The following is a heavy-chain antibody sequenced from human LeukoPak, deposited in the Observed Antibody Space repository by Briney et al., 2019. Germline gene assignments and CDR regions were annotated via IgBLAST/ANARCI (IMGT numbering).Heavy chain of an antibody. J-gene: IGHJ4*02. V-gene: IGHV4-59*01. CDR2: IYYSGST. CDR3: ARDHGYQRXFDX. D-gene: IGHD2-2*03. Sequence: SETLSLTCTVSGGSISSYYWSWIRQPPGKGLEWIGYIYYSGSTNYNPSLKSRVTISVDTSKNQFSLKLSSVTAADTAVYYCARDHGYQRXFDXXXQGTLVTVX. CDR1: GGSISSYY.